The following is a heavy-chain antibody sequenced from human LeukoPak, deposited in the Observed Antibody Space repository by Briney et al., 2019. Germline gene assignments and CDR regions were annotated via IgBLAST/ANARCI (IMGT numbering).Heavy chain of an antibody. V-gene: IGHV4-30-2*01. CDR2: IYHSGST. J-gene: IGHJ5*02. Sequence: SQTLSLTCAVSGGSISSGGYSWSWIRQPPGKGLEWIGYIYHSGSTYYNPSLKSRVTISVDRSKNQFSLKLSSVTAADTAVYYCARVAGIVVVPAAEMPRFGWFDPWGQGTLVTVSS. CDR3: ARVAGIVVVPAAEMPRFGWFDP. D-gene: IGHD2-2*01. CDR1: GGSISSGGYS.